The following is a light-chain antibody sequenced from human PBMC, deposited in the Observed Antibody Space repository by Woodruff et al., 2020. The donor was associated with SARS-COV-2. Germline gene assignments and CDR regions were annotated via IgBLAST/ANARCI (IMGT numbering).Light chain of an antibody. J-gene: IGKJ3*01. CDR3: QQYVVGVT. Sequence: LSVSPGERATLSCRASQSVSSNLAWYQQKPGQAPRLLIYGASTRATGIPARYSGSGSGTEFTLTISRLEPEDFAVYYCQQYVVGVTFGPWTKVD. CDR1: QSVSSN. V-gene: IGKV3-15*01. CDR2: GAS.